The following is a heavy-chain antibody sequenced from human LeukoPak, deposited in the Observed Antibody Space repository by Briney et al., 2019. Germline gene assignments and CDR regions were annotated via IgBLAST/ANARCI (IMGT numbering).Heavy chain of an antibody. CDR2: ISGSGGST. J-gene: IGHJ4*02. D-gene: IGHD6-13*01. V-gene: IGHV3-23*01. CDR3: AKSGSIIAAAADFDY. Sequence: PGGSLRLSCAASGFNFSSYAMSWVRQAPGKGLEWVSAISGSGGSTYYADSVKGRFTISRDNSKNTLYLQMNSLRAEDTAVYYCAKSGSIIAAAADFDYWGQGTLVTVSS. CDR1: GFNFSSYA.